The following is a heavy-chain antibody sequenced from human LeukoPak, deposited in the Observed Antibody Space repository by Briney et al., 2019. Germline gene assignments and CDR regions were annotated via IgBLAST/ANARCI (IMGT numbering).Heavy chain of an antibody. J-gene: IGHJ4*02. CDR1: VGTFSSYA. CDR2: IIPIFGTA. CDR3: ARGGDGYNSFDFDY. Sequence: SVKVSCKASVGTFSSYAISWVRQAPGHGLEWMGRIIPIFGTANYAQKFQCRVTITADKSTSTAYMELSSLRSEDTAVYYCARGGDGYNSFDFDYWGQGTLVTVSS. D-gene: IGHD5-24*01. V-gene: IGHV1-69*06.